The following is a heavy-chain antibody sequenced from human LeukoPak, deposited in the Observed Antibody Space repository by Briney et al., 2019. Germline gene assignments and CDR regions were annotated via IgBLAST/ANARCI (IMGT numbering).Heavy chain of an antibody. CDR2: ISSSNSSI. V-gene: IGHV3-21*01. Sequence: GGPLRLSCAASGFTFNSYSMNWVRQAPGKGLEWVSSISSSNSSIYYADSVKGRYTISRDNAKNSLYLQMNSLRAEDTAVYYCARASGDIVETATMGSYWGQGTLVTVSS. CDR1: GFTFNSYS. CDR3: ARASGDIVETATMGSY. J-gene: IGHJ4*02. D-gene: IGHD5-18*01.